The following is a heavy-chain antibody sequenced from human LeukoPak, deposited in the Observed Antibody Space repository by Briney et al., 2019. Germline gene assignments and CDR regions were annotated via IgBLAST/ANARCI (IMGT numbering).Heavy chain of an antibody. CDR1: GFTFSSYS. CDR2: ISSSSSYI. V-gene: IGHV3-21*01. J-gene: IGHJ5*02. CDR3: ARWYYYGSGSYYNPLA. Sequence: GGSLRLSCAASGFTFSSYSMNWVHQAPGKGLEWVSSISSSSSYIYYADSVKGRFTISRDNAKNSLYLQMNSLRAEDTAVYYCARWYYYGSGSYYNPLAWGQGTLVTVSS. D-gene: IGHD3-10*01.